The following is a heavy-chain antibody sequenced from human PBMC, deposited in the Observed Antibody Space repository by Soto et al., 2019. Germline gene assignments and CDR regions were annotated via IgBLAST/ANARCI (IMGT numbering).Heavy chain of an antibody. V-gene: IGHV4-39*01. J-gene: IGHJ5*02. CDR1: GGSISSSSYY. Sequence: SETLSLTCTVSGGSISSSSYYWGWIRQPPGKGLEWIGSIYYSGSTYYNPSLKSRVTISVDTSKNQFSLKLSSVTAADTAVYYCARPLLDVVVPAALIRGHGWFDPWGQGTLVTVSS. CDR3: ARPLLDVVVPAALIRGHGWFDP. D-gene: IGHD2-2*01. CDR2: IYYSGST.